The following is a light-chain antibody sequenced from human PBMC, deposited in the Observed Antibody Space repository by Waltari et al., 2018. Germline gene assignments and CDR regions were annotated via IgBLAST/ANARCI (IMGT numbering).Light chain of an antibody. V-gene: IGKV3D-15*01. CDR3: QKYFNAPHS. J-gene: IGKJ2*03. CDR1: QSVSRD. CDR2: DVS. Sequence: LTQSPATLSLSPGERATLSCRASQSVSRDLAWYQQKPGQAPRLLIYDVSTRASGIPDRFSGSGSGTDFTLTISSLEPEDFAVYFCQKYFNAPHSFGQGTKVEIK.